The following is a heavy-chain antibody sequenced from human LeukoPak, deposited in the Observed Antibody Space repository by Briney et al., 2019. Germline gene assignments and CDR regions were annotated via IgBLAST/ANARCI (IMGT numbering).Heavy chain of an antibody. CDR1: GFTFSRYG. Sequence: PGGSLRLSCEASGFTFSRYGMHWVRQAPGKGLEWVAVISYDGSRMFYADSVTGRFTISRDNSKNTLYLQMNSLRAEDTAVYYCARGRTATYYDILTGYGALYYWGQGTLVTVSS. D-gene: IGHD3-9*01. CDR3: ARGRTATYYDILTGYGALYY. CDR2: ISYDGSRM. V-gene: IGHV3-30*03. J-gene: IGHJ4*02.